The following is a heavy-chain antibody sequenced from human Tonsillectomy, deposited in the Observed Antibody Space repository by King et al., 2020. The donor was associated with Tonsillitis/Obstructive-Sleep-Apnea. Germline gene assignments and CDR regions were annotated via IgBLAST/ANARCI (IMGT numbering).Heavy chain of an antibody. V-gene: IGHV4-39*01. CDR3: ARHHSYCSGGSCYSDY. D-gene: IGHD2-15*01. Sequence: MQLQESGPGLVKPSETLSLTCTVSGGSISSSSYYWGWIRQPPGKGLEWIGSIYYSGSTYYNPSLKSRVTISVDTSKNQFSLKLSSATAADTAVYYCARHHSYCSGGSCYSDYWGQGTLVTVSS. J-gene: IGHJ4*02. CDR2: IYYSGST. CDR1: GGSISSSSYY.